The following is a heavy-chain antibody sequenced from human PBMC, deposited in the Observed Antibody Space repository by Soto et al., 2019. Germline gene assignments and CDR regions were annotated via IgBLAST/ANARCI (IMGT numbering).Heavy chain of an antibody. CDR1: GGSINRGGYF. Sequence: QVQLQESGPGLVKPSQTLSLTCTVSGGSINRGGYFWSWIRQTPGKGLEWIGHIYNSGSTYTNPSIHSRATISGDTSPNQFSLNLKSVTAADTAVYYCARGPSADKVDYWGQGTLVTVSS. J-gene: IGHJ4*02. V-gene: IGHV4-30-4*01. D-gene: IGHD3-3*01. CDR2: IYNSGST. CDR3: ARGPSADKVDY.